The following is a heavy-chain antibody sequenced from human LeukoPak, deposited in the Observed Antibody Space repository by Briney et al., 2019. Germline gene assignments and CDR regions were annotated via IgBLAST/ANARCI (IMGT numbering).Heavy chain of an antibody. D-gene: IGHD2-2*01. J-gene: IGHJ6*04. CDR1: GFTFSDNG. V-gene: IGHV3-30*02. CDR2: IRNDGSDT. Sequence: PGRSLGLSCTASGFTFSDNGMHWARQAPGKGLEWVAFIRNDGSDTYYADSVKGRFTISRDNAKNTLYLQMNSLTTEDTAVYYCVKDNPVCHVWGKGTTVAVSS. CDR3: VKDNPVCHV.